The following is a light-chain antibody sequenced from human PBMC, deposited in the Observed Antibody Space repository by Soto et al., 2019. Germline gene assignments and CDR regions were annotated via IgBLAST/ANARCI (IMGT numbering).Light chain of an antibody. J-gene: IGLJ2*01. Sequence: SYELTQSPSVSVAPGQTARITCGGNNIGSKSVHWYRQKPGQAPVLVVYDDSDRPSGIPERFSGFNSGNTATLIISRVEAGDEADYYCQVWDSSSDHVVFGGGTKVTGL. V-gene: IGLV3-21*02. CDR1: NIGSKS. CDR3: QVWDSSSDHVV. CDR2: DDS.